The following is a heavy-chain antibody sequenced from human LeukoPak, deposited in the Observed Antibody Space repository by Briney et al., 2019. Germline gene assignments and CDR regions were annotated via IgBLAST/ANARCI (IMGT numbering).Heavy chain of an antibody. Sequence: SVKVSCKASGGTFSSYAISWVRQAPGQGLEWMGGIIPIFGTANYAQKFQGRVTITADESTSTAYMELSSLRSEDTAVYYCARESGDSGSYYNEDPWFDPWGQGTLVTVSS. CDR3: ARESGDSGSYYNEDPWFDP. CDR2: IIPIFGTA. D-gene: IGHD3-10*01. CDR1: GGTFSSYA. J-gene: IGHJ5*02. V-gene: IGHV1-69*13.